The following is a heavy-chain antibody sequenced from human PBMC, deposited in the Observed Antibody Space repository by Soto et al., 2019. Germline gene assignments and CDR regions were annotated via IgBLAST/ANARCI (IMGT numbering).Heavy chain of an antibody. J-gene: IGHJ4*02. D-gene: IGHD6-19*01. Sequence: SVTLSLTCTVSGDSSTSYYWSWIRQPPGKGLEWIGCTYNSGSTNYNPSLKSRVTISVDTPKNQFFLKLRSVTAADTAVDYCARDGSGRAGEYWGQGTLVTVSS. CDR2: TYNSGST. V-gene: IGHV4-59*01. CDR1: GDSSTSYY. CDR3: ARDGSGRAGEY.